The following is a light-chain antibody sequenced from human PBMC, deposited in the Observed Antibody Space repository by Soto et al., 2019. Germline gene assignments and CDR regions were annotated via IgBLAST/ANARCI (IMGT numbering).Light chain of an antibody. CDR1: QSISSW. V-gene: IGKV1-5*01. Sequence: DIQMTQSPSTLSASVGDRVTITCRASQSISSWLAWYQQKPGKAPKLLIYDASSLESGVPSRFSGSGSGTEFTLTISSLQPDDFATYYCQQYRGYKTFGQGTKVDIK. CDR2: DAS. CDR3: QQYRGYKT. J-gene: IGKJ1*01.